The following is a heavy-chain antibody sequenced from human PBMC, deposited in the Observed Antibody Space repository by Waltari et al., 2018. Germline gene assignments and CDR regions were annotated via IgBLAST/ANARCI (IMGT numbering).Heavy chain of an antibody. V-gene: IGHV1-3*01. D-gene: IGHD3-22*01. J-gene: IGHJ4*02. Sequence: QVQLVQSGAEAKKPGASVKVSCKASGYTFTGYYMHWVRQAPGERPEWMGWINAGNGNTKYSQKFQGRVTITRDTSASTAYMELSSLRSEDTAVYYCALPHSSSYYGGGYFDYWGQGTLVTVSS. CDR3: ALPHSSSYYGGGYFDY. CDR2: INAGNGNT. CDR1: GYTFTGYY.